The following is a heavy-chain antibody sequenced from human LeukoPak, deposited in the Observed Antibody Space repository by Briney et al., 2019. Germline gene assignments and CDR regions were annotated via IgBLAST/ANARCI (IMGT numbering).Heavy chain of an antibody. V-gene: IGHV4-59*08. D-gene: IGHD3-16*01. CDR2: IYYSGGT. Sequence: SETLSLTCTVSGGSISSYYWSWIRQPPGKGLEWIGYIYYSGGTNYNPSLKSRVTISIDTSKNQFSLKLSSVTAADTAVYYCALRRPFGAFDICGHGTMVTVSS. J-gene: IGHJ3*02. CDR3: ALRRPFGAFDI. CDR1: GGSISSYY.